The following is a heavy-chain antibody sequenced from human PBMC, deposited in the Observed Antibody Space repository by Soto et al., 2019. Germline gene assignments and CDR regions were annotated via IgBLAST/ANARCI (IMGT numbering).Heavy chain of an antibody. Sequence: ASVKVSCKASGYTFTSYAMHWVRQAPGQRLEWMGWINAGNGNTKYSQKFQGRVTITRDTSASTAYMELSSLRSEDTAVYYCARGSSSSRSPPVRYYYYYYGMDVWGQGTTVTVSS. D-gene: IGHD6-6*01. V-gene: IGHV1-3*01. J-gene: IGHJ6*02. CDR2: INAGNGNT. CDR1: GYTFTSYA. CDR3: ARGSSSSRSPPVRYYYYYYGMDV.